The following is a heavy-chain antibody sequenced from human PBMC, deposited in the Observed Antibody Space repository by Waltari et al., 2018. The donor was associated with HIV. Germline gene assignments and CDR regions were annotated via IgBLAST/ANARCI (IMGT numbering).Heavy chain of an antibody. V-gene: IGHV1-69*01. CDR3: AREPPGGTQDGMDV. CDR1: GGTFSSNA. CDR2: IIPIFGTA. Sequence: QVQLVQSGAEVKKPGSSVKGSCKASGGTFSSNAIRWVRQAPGQGLEWRGGIIPIFGTANSAQKFQGRVTITADESTSTAYMELSSLRSEDTAVYYCAREPPGGTQDGMDVWGQGTTVTVSS. D-gene: IGHD1-26*01. J-gene: IGHJ6*02.